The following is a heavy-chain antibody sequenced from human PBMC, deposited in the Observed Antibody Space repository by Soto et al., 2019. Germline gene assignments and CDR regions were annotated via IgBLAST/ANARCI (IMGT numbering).Heavy chain of an antibody. J-gene: IGHJ6*03. CDR2: IYHSGST. CDR3: ATISDYYCYYMDV. V-gene: IGHV4-4*02. CDR1: SCSLSSSNW. Sequence: SETLSLTCAVASCSLSSSNWWSWVRTPPGKGLEWIGEIYHSGSTNYNPSLKSRVTISVDKSKNQFSLKLSSVTAADTAVYYCATISDYYCYYMDVWGKGTTVTVSS.